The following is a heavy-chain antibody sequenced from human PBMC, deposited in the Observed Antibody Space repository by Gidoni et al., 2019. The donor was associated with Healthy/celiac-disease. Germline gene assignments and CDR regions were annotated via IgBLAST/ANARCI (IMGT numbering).Heavy chain of an antibody. CDR1: GGSISSGSYY. CDR3: ARVNYDILTGYSQPSDNWFDP. V-gene: IGHV4-61*02. Sequence: QVQLQESGPGLVKPSQTLSLTCTVSGGSISSGSYYWSWMRQPAGKGLEWIGRIYTSGSTNYNPSLKSRVTISVDTSKNQFSLKLSSVTAADTAVYYCARVNYDILTGYSQPSDNWFDPWGQGTLVTVSS. J-gene: IGHJ5*02. D-gene: IGHD3-9*01. CDR2: IYTSGST.